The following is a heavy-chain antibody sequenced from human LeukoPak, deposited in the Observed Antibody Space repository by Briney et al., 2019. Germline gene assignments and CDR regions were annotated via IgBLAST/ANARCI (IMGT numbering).Heavy chain of an antibody. CDR1: GITLSNYG. V-gene: IGHV3-23*01. J-gene: IGHJ4*02. CDR2: ISGSGGGT. D-gene: IGHD3-10*01. Sequence: GGSLRLSCVVSGITLSNYGMSWVRQAPGKGLEWVSGISGSGGGTNYADSGKGRFAISRDNSKNTLYLQMNSLRAEDTAVYFCARRGIVIRAVILIGFHTEAYYFDYWGQGTLVTVSS. CDR3: ARRGIVIRAVILIGFHTEAYYFDY.